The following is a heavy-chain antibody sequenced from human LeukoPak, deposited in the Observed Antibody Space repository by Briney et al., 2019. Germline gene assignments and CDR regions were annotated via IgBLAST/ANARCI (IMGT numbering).Heavy chain of an antibody. CDR3: ASMMAPR. CDR2: INHSGST. J-gene: IGHJ4*02. D-gene: IGHD5-24*01. V-gene: IGHV4-34*01. CDR1: GGSFSGYY. Sequence: SETLSLTCAVYGGSFSGYYWSWIRQPPGKGLEWIGEINHSGSTNYNPSLKSRVTISVDASKNQFSLKLSSVTAADTAVYYCASMMAPRWGQGTLVTVSS.